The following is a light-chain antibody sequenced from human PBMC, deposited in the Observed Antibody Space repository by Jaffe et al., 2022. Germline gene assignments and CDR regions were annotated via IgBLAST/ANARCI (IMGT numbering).Light chain of an antibody. J-gene: IGKJ2*01. CDR3: QQYNSYPVT. Sequence: DIQMTQSPSTLSASVGDRVTITCRASQTISSWLAWYQQKPGKAPNLLIYKASSLQSGVPLRFSGSGSGTEFTLTIISLHPDDSATYYCQQYNSYPVTFGQGTKLEIK. V-gene: IGKV1-5*03. CDR2: KAS. CDR1: QTISSW.